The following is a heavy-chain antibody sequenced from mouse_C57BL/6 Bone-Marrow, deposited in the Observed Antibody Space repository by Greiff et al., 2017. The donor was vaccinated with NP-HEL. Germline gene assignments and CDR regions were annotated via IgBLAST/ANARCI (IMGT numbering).Heavy chain of an antibody. CDR2: INPNNGGT. CDR3: ARSFGGGQLRLLDY. Sequence: EVQLQQSGPELVKPGASVKISCKASGYTFTDYYMNWVKQSHGKSLEWIGDINPNNGGTSYNQKFKGKATVTVDKSSSTAYMELRSLTSEDSAVYYCARSFGGGQLRLLDYWGQGTTLTVSS. D-gene: IGHD3-2*02. V-gene: IGHV1-26*01. J-gene: IGHJ2*01. CDR1: GYTFTDYY.